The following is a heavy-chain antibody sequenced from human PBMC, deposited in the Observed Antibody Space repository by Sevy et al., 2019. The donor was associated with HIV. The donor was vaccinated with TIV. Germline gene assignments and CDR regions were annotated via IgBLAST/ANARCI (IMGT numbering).Heavy chain of an antibody. D-gene: IGHD6-13*01. J-gene: IGHJ4*02. CDR2: ISYDGCFT. V-gene: IGHV3-30*04. CDR3: ARSQSSSWHYFDY. CDR1: GFIFSDYT. Sequence: GGSLRLSCAASGFIFSDYTLHWVRQAPGTGLEWVAVISYDGCFTYYADSVEGRFTISRDNSKNTLFLQMNSLRHEDMAVYYCARSQSSSWHYFDYWGQGTLVTVSS.